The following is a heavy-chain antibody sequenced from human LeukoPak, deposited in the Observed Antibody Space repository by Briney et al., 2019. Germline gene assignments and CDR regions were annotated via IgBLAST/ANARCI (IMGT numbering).Heavy chain of an antibody. CDR1: GFTFSSYG. CDR3: AKDRDYYDSSGYHTDAFDI. J-gene: IGHJ3*02. Sequence: GGSLRLSCAASGFTFSSYGMHWVRQAPGKGLEWVAVIWYDGSNKYYADSVKGRFTISRDNSKNTLYLQMNSLRAGDAAVYHCAKDRDYYDSSGYHTDAFDIWGQGTMVTVSS. D-gene: IGHD3-22*01. V-gene: IGHV3-33*06. CDR2: IWYDGSNK.